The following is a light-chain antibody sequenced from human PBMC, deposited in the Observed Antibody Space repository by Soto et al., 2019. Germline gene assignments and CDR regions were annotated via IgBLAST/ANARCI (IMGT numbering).Light chain of an antibody. V-gene: IGKV3-11*01. CDR1: QSVSSY. CDR2: DAS. J-gene: IGKJ1*01. CDR3: QQRSNWPRT. Sequence: EIVLTQSPATLSLSPGERATLSCRASQSVSSYLAWYQQKPGQAPRLLIYDASNRATGIPARFSGSGSGTHFTLTISSLDPEDFAVYYCQQRSNWPRTFGQGTKVDIK.